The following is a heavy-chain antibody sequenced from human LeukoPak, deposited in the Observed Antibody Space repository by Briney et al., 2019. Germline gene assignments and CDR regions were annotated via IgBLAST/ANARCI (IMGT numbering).Heavy chain of an antibody. CDR2: INHSGST. D-gene: IGHD3-3*01. CDR1: GGSFSGYY. CDR3: ARFGSNYFGY. J-gene: IGHJ4*02. Sequence: SETLSLTCAVYGGSFSGYYWSWIRQPPGKGLEWIGEINHSGSTNYNPSLKSRVTISVDTSKNQFSLKLSSVTAADTAVYYCARFGSNYFGYWGQGTLVTVSS. V-gene: IGHV4-34*01.